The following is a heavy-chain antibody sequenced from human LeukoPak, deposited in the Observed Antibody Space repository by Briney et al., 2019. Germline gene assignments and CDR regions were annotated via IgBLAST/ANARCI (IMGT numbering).Heavy chain of an antibody. CDR3: ARVRDGYKNYYYYMDV. Sequence: SETLSLTCTVSGGSISSYYWSWIRQPPGKGLERIGYIYYSGSTNYNPSLKSRVTISVDTSKNQFSLKLSSVTAADTAVYYCARVRDGYKNYYYYMDVWGKGTTVTVSS. CDR2: IYYSGST. CDR1: GGSISSYY. V-gene: IGHV4-59*01. J-gene: IGHJ6*03. D-gene: IGHD5-24*01.